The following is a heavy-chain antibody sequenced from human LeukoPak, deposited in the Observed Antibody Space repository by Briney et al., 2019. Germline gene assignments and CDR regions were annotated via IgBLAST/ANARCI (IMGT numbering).Heavy chain of an antibody. V-gene: IGHV1-69*05. CDR3: ARVGVQRAGTDYYYYYMDV. D-gene: IGHD6-13*01. J-gene: IGHJ6*03. CDR1: GGTFSSYA. CDR2: IIPIFGTA. Sequence: SVKVSCTASGGTFSSYAISWVRQAPGQGLEWMGRIIPIFGTADYAQKFQGRVTITRDESTSTAYMELSSLRSEDTAVYYCARVGVQRAGTDYYYYYMDVWGKGTTVTVSS.